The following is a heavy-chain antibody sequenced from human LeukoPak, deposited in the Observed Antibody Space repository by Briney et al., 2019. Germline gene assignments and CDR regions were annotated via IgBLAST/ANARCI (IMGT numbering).Heavy chain of an antibody. D-gene: IGHD2-2*01. CDR2: ISASSNFI. CDR3: ARPATGYCSSAGCHWDS. J-gene: IGHJ4*02. V-gene: IGHV3-21*01. CDR1: GFTFSTHS. Sequence: GGSLRLSCAASGFTFSTHSMYWVRQAPGKGLEWVSSISASSNFIHYAESVRGRFTISRDNAKSSLYLQMNSLGAQDTAVYYCARPATGYCSSAGCHWDSWGQGTLATVSS.